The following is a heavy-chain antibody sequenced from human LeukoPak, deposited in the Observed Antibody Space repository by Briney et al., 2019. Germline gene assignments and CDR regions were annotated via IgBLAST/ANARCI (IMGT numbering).Heavy chain of an antibody. CDR2: IQQGGSEK. Sequence: PGGSLRLSCAASGFIFSSYWMTWVRQAPGKGLEWVANIQQGGSEKHYVDSVKGRFTISRDNAKNSLYLQTNSLRAEDTAVYYCARVGGGYYFDYWGEGTLVTVCS. CDR1: GFIFSSYW. CDR3: ARVGGGYYFDY. V-gene: IGHV3-7*04. D-gene: IGHD5-24*01. J-gene: IGHJ4*02.